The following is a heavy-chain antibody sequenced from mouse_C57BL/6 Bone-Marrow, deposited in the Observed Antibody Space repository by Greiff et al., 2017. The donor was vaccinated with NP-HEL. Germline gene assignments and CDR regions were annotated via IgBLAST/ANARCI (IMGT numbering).Heavy chain of an antibody. V-gene: IGHV3-5*01. CDR3: AREALRYDYAMDY. J-gene: IGHJ4*01. Sequence: VQLKESGPGLVKPSQTVFLTCTVTGISITTGNYRWSWIRQFPGNKLEWIGYLYYSGTITYNPSLTSRTTITRDTPKNQFFLEMNSLTAEDTATYYGAREALRYDYAMDYWGQGTSVTVSS. CDR2: LYYSGTI. CDR1: GISITTGNYR.